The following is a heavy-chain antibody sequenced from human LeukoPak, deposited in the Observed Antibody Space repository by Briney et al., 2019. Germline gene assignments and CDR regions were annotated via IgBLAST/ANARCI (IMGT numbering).Heavy chain of an antibody. Sequence: ASVMVSFKASGGTFSSYAISWVRQAPGQGLEWMGGIIPIFGTANYAQKFQGRVTITADKSTSTAYMELSSLRSEDTAVYYCARAEPYSGSYYFDYWGQGTLVTVSS. V-gene: IGHV1-69*06. CDR2: IIPIFGTA. J-gene: IGHJ4*02. CDR1: GGTFSSYA. CDR3: ARAEPYSGSYYFDY. D-gene: IGHD1-26*01.